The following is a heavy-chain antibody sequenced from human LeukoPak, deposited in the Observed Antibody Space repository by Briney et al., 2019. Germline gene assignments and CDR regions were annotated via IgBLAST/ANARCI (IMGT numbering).Heavy chain of an antibody. D-gene: IGHD3-10*01. CDR1: GFTFDDYA. CDR3: AKGPGLLWFGELFSD. V-gene: IGHV3-9*01. J-gene: IGHJ4*02. CDR2: ISWNSGSI. Sequence: GGSLRLSCAASGFTFDDYAMPWVRQAPGKGLEWVSGISWNSGSIGYADSVKGRFTISRDNAKNSLYLQMNSLRAEDTALYYCAKGPGLLWFGELFSDWGQGTLVTVSS.